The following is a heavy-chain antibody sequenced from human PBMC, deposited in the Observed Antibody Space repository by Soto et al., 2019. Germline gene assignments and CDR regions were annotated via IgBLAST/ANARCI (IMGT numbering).Heavy chain of an antibody. CDR2: ISGSGGST. D-gene: IGHD3-10*01. CDR1: GFTFSSYA. V-gene: IGHV3-23*01. J-gene: IGHJ4*02. Sequence: GGSLRLSCAASGFTFSSYAMSWVRQAPGKGLEWVSAISGSGGSTYYADSVKGRFTISRDNSKNTLYLQMNSLRAEDTAVYYCAKDRHHTYYYGSGSYSYWGQGTLVTVSS. CDR3: AKDRHHTYYYGSGSYSY.